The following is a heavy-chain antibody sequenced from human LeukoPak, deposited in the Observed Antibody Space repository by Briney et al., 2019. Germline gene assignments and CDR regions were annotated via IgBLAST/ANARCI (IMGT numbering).Heavy chain of an antibody. D-gene: IGHD2-21*02. CDR1: GFTFSSHW. CDR3: ARGLLPPRWFDP. J-gene: IGHJ5*02. Sequence: GGSLRLSCAASGFTFSSHWMHWVRQAPGKGLEWVAAISSEGSDKYYAESMKGRLTISRDNSKNTLYLQMNSLRAEDTAVYYCARGLLPPRWFDPWGQGTLVTVSS. CDR2: ISSEGSDK. V-gene: IGHV3-30-3*01.